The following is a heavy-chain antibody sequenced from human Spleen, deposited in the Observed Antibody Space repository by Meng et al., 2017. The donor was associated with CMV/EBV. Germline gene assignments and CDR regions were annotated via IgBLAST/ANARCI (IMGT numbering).Heavy chain of an antibody. V-gene: IGHV1-2*02. D-gene: IGHD2-8*01. CDR3: ATPRYCTRSTCSYFDH. CDR1: PFPSFS. CDR2: IAPNNGAT. Sequence: PFPSFSLPCVHQPPRQGLTWMDWIAPNNGATKYAQKFHGRVALTRDTSINTAYMVLTRLTSDDTAIYYCATPRYCTRSTCSYFDHWGQGTLVTVSS. J-gene: IGHJ4*02.